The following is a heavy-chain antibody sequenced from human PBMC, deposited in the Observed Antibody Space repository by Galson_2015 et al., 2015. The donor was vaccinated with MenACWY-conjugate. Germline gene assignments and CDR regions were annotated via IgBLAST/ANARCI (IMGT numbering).Heavy chain of an antibody. CDR1: GFVFSDYC. V-gene: IGHV3-74*03. J-gene: IGHJ4*02. Sequence: SLRLSCAASGFVFSDYCMHWVRQAPGKGLECVSRICAGGISIMYGDSVRGRFTISRDNSKNTLYLQMNSLRAEDTAVYYCAKRTMAGTFDYWGQGTLVTVSS. CDR2: ICAGGISI. D-gene: IGHD3-10*01. CDR3: AKRTMAGTFDY.